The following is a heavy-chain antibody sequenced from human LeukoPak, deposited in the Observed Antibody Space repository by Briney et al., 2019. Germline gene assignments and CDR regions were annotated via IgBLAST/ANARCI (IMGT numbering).Heavy chain of an antibody. CDR2: ISSSGSTI. D-gene: IGHD1-26*01. Sequence: GGSLRLSCAASGFTFSDYYMTWFRQAPGKGLEWISYISSSGSTIYADSVKGRFTISRDNAKNSLYLRMNSLRAEDTDVYYCARDVGASAPDAFDIWGQGTMVTVSS. J-gene: IGHJ3*02. V-gene: IGHV3-11*04. CDR1: GFTFSDYY. CDR3: ARDVGASAPDAFDI.